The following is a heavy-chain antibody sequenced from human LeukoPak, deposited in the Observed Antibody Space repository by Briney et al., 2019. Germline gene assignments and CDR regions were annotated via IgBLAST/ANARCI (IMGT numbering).Heavy chain of an antibody. Sequence: PGGSLRLSCAASGFTFSSYSMNWVRQAPGKGLEWVSSISSSSSYIYYAGSVKGRFTISRDNAKNSLYLQMNSLRAEDTAVYYCARAPGVLMVYATNYYYYMDVWGKGTTVTVSS. V-gene: IGHV3-21*01. D-gene: IGHD2-8*01. CDR3: ARAPGVLMVYATNYYYYMDV. CDR2: ISSSSSYI. J-gene: IGHJ6*03. CDR1: GFTFSSYS.